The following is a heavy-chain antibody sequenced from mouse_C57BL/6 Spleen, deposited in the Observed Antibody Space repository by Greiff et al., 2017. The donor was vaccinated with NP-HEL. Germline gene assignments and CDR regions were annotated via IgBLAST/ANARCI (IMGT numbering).Heavy chain of an antibody. D-gene: IGHD3-3*01. CDR2: IWRGGST. CDR1: GFSLTSYG. V-gene: IGHV2-5*01. Sequence: QVQLQQSGPGLVQPSQSLSITCTVSGFSLTSYGVHWVRQSPGKGLEWLGVIWRGGSTDYNAAFMSRLSITKDNSKSQVFFKMNSLQADDTAIYYCAKNLPGGRGAMDYWGQGTSVTVSS. CDR3: AKNLPGGRGAMDY. J-gene: IGHJ4*01.